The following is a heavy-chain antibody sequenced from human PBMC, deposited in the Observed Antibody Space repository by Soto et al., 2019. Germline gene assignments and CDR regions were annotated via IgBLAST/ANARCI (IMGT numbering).Heavy chain of an antibody. J-gene: IGHJ6*02. CDR3: ARGKGMEENYFYYGLDI. Sequence: QVPVVQSGAEVKKPGASVKVSCKASGYTFSTYGMHWVRQAPGQSLEWMGWLNGGTGQTRYSQRFQDRVIITRDTSASTGYMELSSLRSEDTAVYYCARGKGMEENYFYYGLDIWGQGTTVTVSS. V-gene: IGHV1-3*01. CDR2: LNGGTGQT. CDR1: GYTFSTYG. D-gene: IGHD1-1*01.